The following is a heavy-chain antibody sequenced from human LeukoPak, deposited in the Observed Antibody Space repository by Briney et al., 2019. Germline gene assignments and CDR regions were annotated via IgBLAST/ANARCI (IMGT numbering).Heavy chain of an antibody. Sequence: GGALRLSCAASGFTLSGYWMHWVRQGPRQGLAWVSVIRSDGSVTTYADSVKGRFTISRDTAKNTLYLQMNSLRAEDTAVYYCARDGRSGNFDKWGQGTLVSVSS. CDR3: ARDGRSGNFDK. CDR1: GFTLSGYW. CDR2: IRSDGSVT. V-gene: IGHV3-74*01. D-gene: IGHD1-26*01. J-gene: IGHJ4*02.